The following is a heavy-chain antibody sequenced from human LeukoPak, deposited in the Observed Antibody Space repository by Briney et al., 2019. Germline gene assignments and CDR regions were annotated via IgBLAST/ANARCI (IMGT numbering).Heavy chain of an antibody. J-gene: IGHJ4*02. Sequence: ASVKVSCKASGYTFTSYAMHWVRQAPGQRLEWMGWINAGNGNTKYSQKFQGRVTITRDTSASTAYMELSSLRSEDTAVYYCARRTLIAAGIYYFDYWGQGTLVTVSS. CDR1: GYTFTSYA. CDR2: INAGNGNT. D-gene: IGHD6-13*01. V-gene: IGHV1-3*01. CDR3: ARRTLIAAGIYYFDY.